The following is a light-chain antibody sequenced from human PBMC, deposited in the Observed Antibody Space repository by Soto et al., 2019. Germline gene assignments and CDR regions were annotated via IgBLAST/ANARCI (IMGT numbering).Light chain of an antibody. CDR3: ISYTSSSTSSV. CDR1: SSDVGGYNY. Sequence: QSALTQPASVSGSPGQSITISCTGTSSDVGGYNYVAWYQQHPGKVPRLMIYEDSNRPSGVSNRFSGSKSGSTASLTISGLQAEDEADYYCISYTSSSTSSVFGTGTKVTVL. V-gene: IGLV2-14*01. CDR2: EDS. J-gene: IGLJ1*01.